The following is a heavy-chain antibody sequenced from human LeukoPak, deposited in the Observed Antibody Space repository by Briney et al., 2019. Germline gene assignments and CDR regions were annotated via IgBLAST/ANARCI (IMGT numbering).Heavy chain of an antibody. V-gene: IGHV4-39*07. CDR1: GGSISSSTYS. D-gene: IGHD3-22*01. CDR3: ARVLDVITTYYFDK. Sequence: SETLSLTCTVSGGSISSSTYSWGWIRQPPGKGLEWIGSIHYSGRTYYNSSLKSRVTISVDTSQNQFSLKLSSVTAADTAVYYCARVLDVITTYYFDKWGQGTVVTVSS. J-gene: IGHJ4*02. CDR2: IHYSGRT.